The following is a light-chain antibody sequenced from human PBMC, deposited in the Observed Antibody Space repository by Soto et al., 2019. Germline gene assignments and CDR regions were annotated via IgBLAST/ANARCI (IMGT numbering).Light chain of an antibody. V-gene: IGLV2-8*01. CDR1: SNDLGGFNY. Sequence: QSALTQPPSASGSPGQSVTISCSGTSNDLGGFNYVSWYQQHPGKAPKLIIYEVTERSSGVPDRFSGSKSGNTASLTVSGLQAEDEADYYCSSYGGYDNLIFGGGTKLTVL. J-gene: IGLJ2*01. CDR2: EVT. CDR3: SSYGGYDNLI.